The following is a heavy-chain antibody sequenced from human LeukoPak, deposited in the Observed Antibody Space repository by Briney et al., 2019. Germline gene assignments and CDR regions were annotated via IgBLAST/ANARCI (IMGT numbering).Heavy chain of an antibody. CDR3: ARLGYSSSHLDY. CDR2: IYYSGST. V-gene: IGHV4-59*08. D-gene: IGHD6-13*01. J-gene: IGHJ4*02. Sequence: SETLSLTCTVSGGSISSYYWSWIRQPPGKGLERIGYIYYSGSTNYNPSLKSRVTISVDTSKNQFSLKLSSVTAADTAVYYCARLGYSSSHLDYWGQGTLVTVSS. CDR1: GGSISSYY.